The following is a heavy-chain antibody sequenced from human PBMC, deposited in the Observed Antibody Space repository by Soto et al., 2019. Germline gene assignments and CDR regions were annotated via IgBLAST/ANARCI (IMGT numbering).Heavy chain of an antibody. Sequence: ASETLSLTCTVSGASISSGDHYWSWIRQPPGKGLEWMGYIYHSGNTHYNPSLNSRVTISIDTSTNRISLNLTSVTAADTAVYFCARLRWETENNYFDPWGQGALVTVSS. CDR3: ARLRWETENNYFDP. J-gene: IGHJ5*02. V-gene: IGHV4-30-4*01. D-gene: IGHD4-17*01. CDR1: GASISSGDHY. CDR2: IYHSGNT.